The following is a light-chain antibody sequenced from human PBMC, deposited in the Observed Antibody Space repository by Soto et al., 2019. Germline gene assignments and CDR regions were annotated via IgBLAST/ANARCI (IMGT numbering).Light chain of an antibody. Sequence: EVVLTQSPATLSLSPGERATLSCRASQNVRTFLDWYQQKPGQAPRLLIYGASSRAIHTPDRFSGSGSGTDFTLTISGLEPEDFAVYYCQHFGNSLWTFGQGTKVEI. CDR1: QNVRTF. CDR2: GAS. V-gene: IGKV3-20*01. J-gene: IGKJ1*01. CDR3: QHFGNSLWT.